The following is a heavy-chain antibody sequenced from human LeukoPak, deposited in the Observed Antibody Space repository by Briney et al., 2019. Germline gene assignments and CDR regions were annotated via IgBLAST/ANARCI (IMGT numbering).Heavy chain of an antibody. CDR2: IYYSGST. CDR3: ARAGYYYDSSGYSPPDY. CDR1: GGSISSYY. Sequence: PSETLSLTYTVSGGSISSYYWSWIRQPPGKGLEWIGYIYYSGSTNYNPSLKSRVTISVDTSKNHFSLKLSSVTAADTAVYYCARAGYYYDSSGYSPPDYWGQGTLVTVSS. J-gene: IGHJ4*02. D-gene: IGHD3-22*01. V-gene: IGHV4-59*01.